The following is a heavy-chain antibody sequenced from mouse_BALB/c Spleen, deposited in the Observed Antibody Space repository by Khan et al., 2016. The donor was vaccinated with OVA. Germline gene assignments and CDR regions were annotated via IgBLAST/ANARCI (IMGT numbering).Heavy chain of an antibody. V-gene: IGHV3-2*02. J-gene: IGHJ2*01. Sequence: EVQLQESGPGLVKPSQSLSLTCTVTGYSITSGYGWNWIRQFPGNKLEWMGYISYSGRTNYNPSLKSRISITRDTSKNQFFLQLNSVTNEDTATYYCARTARIKYWGQGTTLTVSS. D-gene: IGHD1-2*01. CDR2: ISYSGRT. CDR1: GYSITSGYG. CDR3: ARTARIKY.